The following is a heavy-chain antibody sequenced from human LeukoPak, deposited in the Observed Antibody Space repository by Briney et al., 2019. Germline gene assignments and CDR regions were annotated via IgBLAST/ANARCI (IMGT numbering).Heavy chain of an antibody. CDR1: GGSISSHY. D-gene: IGHD3-22*01. CDR3: ARDLGNYYYDSSGYSLDY. CDR2: IYYSGST. Sequence: SETLSLTCTVSGGSISSHYWSWIRQPPGKGLEWIGYIYYSGSTNYNPSLKSRVTISVDTSKNQFSLKLSSVTAADTAVYYCARDLGNYYYDSSGYSLDYWGQGTLVTVSS. J-gene: IGHJ4*02. V-gene: IGHV4-59*11.